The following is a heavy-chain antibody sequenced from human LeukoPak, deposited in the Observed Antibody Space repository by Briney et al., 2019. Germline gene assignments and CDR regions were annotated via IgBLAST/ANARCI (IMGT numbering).Heavy chain of an antibody. D-gene: IGHD3-3*01. V-gene: IGHV1-18*01. CDR3: ARGLWSGYSLYYFDY. CDR1: GYTFTSYG. CDR2: ISAYNGNT. J-gene: IGHJ4*02. Sequence: GASVKVSCKASGYTFTSYGISWVRQAPGQGLEWMGWISAYNGNTNYAQKLQGGVTMTTDTSTSTAYMELRSLRSDDTAVYYCARGLWSGYSLYYFDYWGQGTLVTVSS.